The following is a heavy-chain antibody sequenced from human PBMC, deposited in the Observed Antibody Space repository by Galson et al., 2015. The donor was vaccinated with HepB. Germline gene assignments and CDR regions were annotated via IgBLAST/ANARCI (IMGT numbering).Heavy chain of an antibody. V-gene: IGHV3-30*04. J-gene: IGHJ4*02. CDR1: GFTFSSYA. CDR2: ISYDGSNK. CDR3: ASLVGATHWIS. D-gene: IGHD1-26*01. Sequence: SLRLSCAASGFTFSSYAMHWVRQAPGKGLEWVAVISYDGSNKYYADSVKGRFTISRDNSKNTLYLQMNSLRAEDTAVYYCASLVGATHWISWGQGTLVTVSS.